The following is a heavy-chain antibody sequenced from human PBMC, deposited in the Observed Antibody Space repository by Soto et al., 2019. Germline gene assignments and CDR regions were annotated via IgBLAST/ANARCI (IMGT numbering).Heavy chain of an antibody. CDR2: IIPIFGTA. CDR1: GGTFSSYA. V-gene: IGHV1-69*13. CDR3: ASDDYSKADYGMDV. Sequence: SVKVSCKASGGTFSSYAISWVRQAPGQGLEWMGGIIPIFGTADYAQKFQGRVTITADESTSTAYMELSSLRSEDTAVYYCASDDYSKADYGMDVWGQGTTVTVSS. D-gene: IGHD4-4*01. J-gene: IGHJ6*02.